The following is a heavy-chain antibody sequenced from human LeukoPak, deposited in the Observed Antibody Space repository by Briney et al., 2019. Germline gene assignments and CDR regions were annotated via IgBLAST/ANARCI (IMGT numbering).Heavy chain of an antibody. D-gene: IGHD2-2*01. CDR1: GFTFSSYS. J-gene: IGHJ4*02. CDR2: ISNSGSYS. Sequence: GGSLRLACAASGFTFSSYSMDWGRQAPGKGLEWVSSISNSGSYSYYADSVKGRFTISRDNAKNSLYLQMNSLRAEDTAVYYCANHLACGSTSCPPFDYWGQGTLVTVSS. V-gene: IGHV3-21*01. CDR3: ANHLACGSTSCPPFDY.